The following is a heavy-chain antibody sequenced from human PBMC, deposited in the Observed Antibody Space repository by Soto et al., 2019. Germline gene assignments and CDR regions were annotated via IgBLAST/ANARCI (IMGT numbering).Heavy chain of an antibody. V-gene: IGHV1-18*01. Sequence: SVKVSCKASGYTFTSHRISSVRQAPGQGLEWMGWISAYNGNTNYAQKLQGRVTMTTDTSTSTAYMELRSLRSDDTAVYYCARGGYGGPPNDYWGQGSLLTASS. CDR3: ARGGYGGPPNDY. D-gene: IGHD5-12*01. J-gene: IGHJ4*02. CDR1: GYTFTSHR. CDR2: ISAYNGNT.